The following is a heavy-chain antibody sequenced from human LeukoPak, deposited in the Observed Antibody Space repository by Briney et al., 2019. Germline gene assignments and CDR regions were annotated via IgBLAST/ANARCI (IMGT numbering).Heavy chain of an antibody. D-gene: IGHD5-24*01. CDR1: GGSFSGYY. CDR2: INRSGST. V-gene: IGHV4-34*01. J-gene: IGHJ4*02. CDR3: ARGPADYNKLKPGDRDGYNYKSKGTPFDY. Sequence: SETLSLTCAVYGGSFSGYYWSWIRQPPGKGLEWIGEINRSGSTNYNPSLKSRVTISVDTSKDQFSLRLSSVTAADTAVYYCARGPADYNKLKPGDRDGYNYKSKGTPFDYWGQGTLVTVSS.